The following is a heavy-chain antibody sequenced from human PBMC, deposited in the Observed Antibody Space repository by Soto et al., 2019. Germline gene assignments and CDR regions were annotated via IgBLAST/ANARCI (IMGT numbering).Heavy chain of an antibody. CDR2: ISYDGSNK. Sequence: QVQLVESGGGVVQPGRSLRLSCAASGFTFSSYAMHWVRQAPGKGLEWVAVISYDGSNKYYADSVKGRFTISRDNSKNTLYLQMNSLRAEDTAVYYRGAGGRFLEWLGAIDYWGQGTLVTVSS. D-gene: IGHD3-3*01. CDR1: GFTFSSYA. V-gene: IGHV3-30-3*01. J-gene: IGHJ4*02. CDR3: GAGGRFLEWLGAIDY.